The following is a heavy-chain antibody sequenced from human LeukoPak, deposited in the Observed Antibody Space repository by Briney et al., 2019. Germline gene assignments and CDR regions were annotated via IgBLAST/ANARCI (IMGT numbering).Heavy chain of an antibody. D-gene: IGHD3-10*01. CDR1: GFTFSSYA. V-gene: IGHV3-23*01. CDR2: ISGSGGTT. J-gene: IGHJ6*03. Sequence: GGSLRLSCAASGFTFSSYAMSWVRQAPGKGLEWVSAISGSGGTTYYADSVKGRFTISRDNSRNTLYLQMNSLRAEDTAIYYCAKNFYASGSYYYYYYMDVWGKGTTVTISS. CDR3: AKNFYASGSYYYYYYMDV.